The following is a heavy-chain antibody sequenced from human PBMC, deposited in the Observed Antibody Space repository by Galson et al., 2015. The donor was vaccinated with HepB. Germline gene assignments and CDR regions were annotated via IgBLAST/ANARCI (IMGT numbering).Heavy chain of an antibody. D-gene: IGHD3-22*01. Sequence: SLRLSCAASGFTFSSYAMHWVRQAPGKGLEWVAVISYDGSNKYYADSVKGRFTISRDNSKNTLYLQMNSLRAEDTAVYYCASWDSSGTFDYWGQGTLVTVSS. CDR3: ASWDSSGTFDY. V-gene: IGHV3-30-3*01. J-gene: IGHJ4*02. CDR1: GFTFSSYA. CDR2: ISYDGSNK.